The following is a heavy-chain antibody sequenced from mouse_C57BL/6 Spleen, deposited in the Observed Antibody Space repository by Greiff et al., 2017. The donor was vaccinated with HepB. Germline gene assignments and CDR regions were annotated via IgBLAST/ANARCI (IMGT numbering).Heavy chain of an antibody. D-gene: IGHD2-2*01. J-gene: IGHJ2*01. Sequence: VHLVESGAELVKPGASVKISCKASGFAFSSYWMNWVKQRPGKGLEWIGQIYPGDGDTNYNGKFKGKATLTADKSSSTAYMQLSSLTSEDSAVYFCARGGIYYGSYWGQGTTLTVSS. CDR3: ARGGIYYGSY. CDR1: GFAFSSYW. CDR2: IYPGDGDT. V-gene: IGHV1-80*01.